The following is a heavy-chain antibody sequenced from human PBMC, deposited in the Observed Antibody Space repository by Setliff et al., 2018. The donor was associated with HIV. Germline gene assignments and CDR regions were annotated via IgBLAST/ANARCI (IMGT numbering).Heavy chain of an antibody. D-gene: IGHD1-26*01. CDR1: GFTFSTYG. Sequence: PGGSLRLSCAASGFTFSTYGMQWVRQAPGKGLEWVAFIRYDGSNQYYADSVKGRFTISRDNAKNPLYLQMNSLRAEDTAVYYCARDGGMGVYYMDVWGKGTTVTVSS. J-gene: IGHJ6*03. CDR2: IRYDGSNQ. V-gene: IGHV3-30*02. CDR3: ARDGGMGVYYMDV.